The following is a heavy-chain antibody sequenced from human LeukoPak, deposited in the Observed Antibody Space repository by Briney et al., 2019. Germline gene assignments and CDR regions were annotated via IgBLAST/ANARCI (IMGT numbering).Heavy chain of an antibody. CDR2: ISGSGGST. V-gene: IGHV3-23*01. CDR3: GKAGLLRYFDGLGVFDI. Sequence: LGGSLRLSCAASGFTFSSYAMSWVRQAPGKGLEWVSAISGSGGSTYYADSVKGRFTISRDNSKNTLYLQMNSLRAEDTAVYYCGKAGLLRYFDGLGVFDIWGKGKMVIVSS. J-gene: IGHJ3*02. D-gene: IGHD3-9*01. CDR1: GFTFSSYA.